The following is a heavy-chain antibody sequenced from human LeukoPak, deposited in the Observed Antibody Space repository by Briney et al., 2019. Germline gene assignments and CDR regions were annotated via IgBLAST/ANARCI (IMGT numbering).Heavy chain of an antibody. D-gene: IGHD3-3*01. Sequence: SETLSLTCTGSGGSISSYYWSWIRQPPGKGLEWIGYIYCSGSTKYNPSLKSRVTISVDKSKNQFSLKLSSVTAADTAVYYCARVPYCDFWSGYYTSYYYYYYMDVWGKGTTVTVSS. J-gene: IGHJ6*03. CDR3: ARVPYCDFWSGYYTSYYYYYYMDV. CDR1: GGSISSYY. V-gene: IGHV4-59*12. CDR2: IYCSGST.